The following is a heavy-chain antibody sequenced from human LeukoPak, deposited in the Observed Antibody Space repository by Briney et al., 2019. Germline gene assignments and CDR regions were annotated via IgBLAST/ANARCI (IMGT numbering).Heavy chain of an antibody. CDR1: GFTFSSYA. D-gene: IGHD3-22*01. CDR3: ARVYDSSGYYIIPTYYYGMDV. J-gene: IGHJ6*02. CDR2: ISYDGSNK. V-gene: IGHV3-30*04. Sequence: PGGSLRLSCAASGFTFSSYAMHWVRQAPGKGLEWVAVISYDGSNKYYADSVKGRSTISRDNSKNTLYLQMNSLRAEDTAVYYCARVYDSSGYYIIPTYYYGMDVWGQGTTVTVSS.